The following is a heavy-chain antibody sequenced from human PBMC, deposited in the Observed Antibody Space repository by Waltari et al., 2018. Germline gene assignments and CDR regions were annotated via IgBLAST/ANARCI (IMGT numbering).Heavy chain of an antibody. CDR2: NKPNSGGT. CDR3: ARPDVDTAMMAFDI. V-gene: IGHV1-2*02. J-gene: IGHJ3*02. CDR1: GYTFTGYY. D-gene: IGHD5-18*01. Sequence: QVQLVQSGAAVKKPGASVKVSCQASGYTFTGYYLHWVRQAPGQGLEWRGWNKPNSGGTKYAQKFQGRVTKTRDTSISKADMELSRLRSDDTAVYYCARPDVDTAMMAFDIWGQGTMVTVSS.